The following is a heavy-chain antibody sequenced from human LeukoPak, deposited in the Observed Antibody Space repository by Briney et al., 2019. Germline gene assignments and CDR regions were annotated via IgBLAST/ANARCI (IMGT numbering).Heavy chain of an antibody. CDR3: ARGLSWIVVVPAATIDP. CDR1: GFTFSSYV. CDR2: ISYDGSNK. V-gene: IGHV3-30*01. J-gene: IGHJ5*02. D-gene: IGHD2-2*01. Sequence: GGSLRLPCAASGFTFSSYVMHWFGQAPGKGLEGGAVISYDGSNKYYADSVKGRFTISRDNSKNTLYLQMNSLRAEDTAVYYCARGLSWIVVVPAATIDPWGQGTLVTVSS.